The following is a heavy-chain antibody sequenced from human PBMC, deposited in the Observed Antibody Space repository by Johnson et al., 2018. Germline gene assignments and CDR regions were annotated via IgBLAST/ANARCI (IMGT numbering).Heavy chain of an antibody. Sequence: QVQLVQSGGGLVKPGGSLRLSCAASGFTFSDYYMSWIRQAPGKGLEWVSYISSSGSTIYYADSVKGRFTISRDNAKNSLYLQMNSLRAGDTAVYYCAGDFEALHCGDYVYYYYYRDVWGKGTTVTVSS. D-gene: IGHD4-17*01. CDR3: AGDFEALHCGDYVYYYYYRDV. J-gene: IGHJ6*03. CDR1: GFTFSDYY. V-gene: IGHV3-11*04. CDR2: ISSSGSTI.